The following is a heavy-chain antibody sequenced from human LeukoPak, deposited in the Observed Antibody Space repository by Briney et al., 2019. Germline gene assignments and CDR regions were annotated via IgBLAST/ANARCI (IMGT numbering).Heavy chain of an antibody. CDR3: ARGRYGSIDY. CDR1: GGSFSGYY. CDR2: INHSGST. V-gene: IGHV4-34*01. Sequence: PSETLSLTCAVYGGSFSGYYWSWIRQPPGKGLEWIGEINHSGSTNYNPSLKSRVTISVDTSKNQFSLKLSSVTAADTAVYYCARGRYGSIDYWGQGTLVTVSS. D-gene: IGHD5-24*01. J-gene: IGHJ4*02.